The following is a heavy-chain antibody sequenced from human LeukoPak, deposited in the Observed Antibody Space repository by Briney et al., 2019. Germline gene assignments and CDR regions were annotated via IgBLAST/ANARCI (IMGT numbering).Heavy chain of an antibody. Sequence: SVKVSCKASGGTFSSYAISWVRQAPRQGLEWMGGIIPIFGTANYAQRFQGRVTITADESTSIAYMELSSLRSEDTAVYYCAREGSSWYKYWGQGTLVTVSS. V-gene: IGHV1-69*13. D-gene: IGHD6-13*01. CDR2: IIPIFGTA. J-gene: IGHJ4*02. CDR3: AREGSSWYKY. CDR1: GGTFSSYA.